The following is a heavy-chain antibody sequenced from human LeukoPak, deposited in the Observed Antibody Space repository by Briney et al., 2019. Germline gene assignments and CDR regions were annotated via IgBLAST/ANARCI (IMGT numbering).Heavy chain of an antibody. D-gene: IGHD3-22*01. J-gene: IGHJ4*02. V-gene: IGHV4-59*08. CDR3: ARGVWYYYDSSGYYGIDY. CDR1: GGSISSYY. CDR2: IYYSGST. Sequence: SETLSLTCTVSGGSISSYYWSWIRQPPGKGLEWIGYIYYSGSTNYNPSLKSRVTISVDTSKNQFSLKLSSVTAADTAVYYCARGVWYYYDSSGYYGIDYWGQGTLVTVSS.